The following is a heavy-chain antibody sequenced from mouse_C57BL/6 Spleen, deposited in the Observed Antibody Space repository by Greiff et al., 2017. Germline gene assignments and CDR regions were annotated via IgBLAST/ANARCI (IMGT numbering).Heavy chain of an antibody. V-gene: IGHV1-82*01. Sequence: QVQLKQSGPELVKPGASVKISCKASGYAFSSSWMNWVKQRPGKGLEWIGRIYPGDGDTNYNGKFKGKATLTADKSSSTAYMQLSSLTSEDSAVYFCARSGWDAWFAYWGQGTLVTVSA. J-gene: IGHJ3*01. CDR2: IYPGDGDT. CDR1: GYAFSSSW. D-gene: IGHD3-2*02. CDR3: ARSGWDAWFAY.